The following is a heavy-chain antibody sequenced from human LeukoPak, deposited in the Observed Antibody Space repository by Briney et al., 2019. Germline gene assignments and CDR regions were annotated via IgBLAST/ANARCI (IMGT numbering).Heavy chain of an antibody. CDR3: AKRNYYDSSGYYSWYYGMDV. CDR2: ISGSGGST. Sequence: GGSLRLSCAASGFTFSNYAMSWVRQAPGKGLEWVSAISGSGGSTYYADSVKGRFTISRDNSKNTLYLQMNSLRAEDTAVYYCAKRNYYDSSGYYSWYYGMDVWGQGTTVTVSS. V-gene: IGHV3-23*01. J-gene: IGHJ6*02. CDR1: GFTFSNYA. D-gene: IGHD3-22*01.